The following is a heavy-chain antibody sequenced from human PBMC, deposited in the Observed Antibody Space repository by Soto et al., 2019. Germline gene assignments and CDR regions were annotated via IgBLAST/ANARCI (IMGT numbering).Heavy chain of an antibody. D-gene: IGHD6-19*01. CDR1: GGSISSGGYS. CDR2: IYHSGST. CDR3: VRAGGLGAVAVDY. Sequence: QLQLQESGSGLVKPSQTLSLTCAVSGGSISSGGYSWSWIRQPPGKGLEWIGYIYHSGSTYYNPSRKGRVAISVDRSKNQFSLKLSSVTAADTAVYYCVRAGGLGAVAVDYWGQGTLVTVSS. V-gene: IGHV4-30-2*01. J-gene: IGHJ4*02.